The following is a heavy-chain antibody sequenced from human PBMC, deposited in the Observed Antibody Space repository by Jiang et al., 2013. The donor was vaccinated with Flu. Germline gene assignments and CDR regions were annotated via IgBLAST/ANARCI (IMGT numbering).Heavy chain of an antibody. Sequence: MHWVRQAPGQGLEWMGWINPNSGGTNYAQKFQGRVTMTRDTSISTAYMELSRLRSDDTAVYYCARAGRNVNWFDPWGQGTLVTVSS. V-gene: IGHV1-2*02. CDR2: INPNSGGT. J-gene: IGHJ5*02. D-gene: IGHD1-14*01. CDR3: ARAGRNVNWFDP.